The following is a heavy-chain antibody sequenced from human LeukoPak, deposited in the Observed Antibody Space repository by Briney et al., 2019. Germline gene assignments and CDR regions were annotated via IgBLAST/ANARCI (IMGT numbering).Heavy chain of an antibody. CDR1: GYTFTSHF. J-gene: IGHJ3*02. CDR2: INPRGGST. CDR3: ARDHESGYDSWRAFDI. D-gene: IGHD5-12*01. Sequence: ASVKVSCKASGYTFTSHFMHWVRQAPGQGLEWMGIINPRGGSTSYTQKFQGRVTMTRDTSTSTAYMELSSLRSEDTAVYYCARDHESGYDSWRAFDIWGQGTMVTVSS. V-gene: IGHV1-46*01.